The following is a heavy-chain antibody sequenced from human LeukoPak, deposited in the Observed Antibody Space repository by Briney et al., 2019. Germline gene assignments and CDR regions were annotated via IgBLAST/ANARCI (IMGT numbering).Heavy chain of an antibody. CDR3: ARGRYRLLWFGEGGED. V-gene: IGHV3-21*01. CDR1: GFTFSSYS. J-gene: IGHJ4*02. CDR2: ISSNSNI. Sequence: PGGSLRLSCAASGFTFSSYSMNWVRQAPGKGLEWVSSISSNSNIYYADSVKGRFTISRDNAKNSLYLQMNSLRAEDTAVYYCARGRYRLLWFGEGGEDWGQGTLVTVSS. D-gene: IGHD3-10*01.